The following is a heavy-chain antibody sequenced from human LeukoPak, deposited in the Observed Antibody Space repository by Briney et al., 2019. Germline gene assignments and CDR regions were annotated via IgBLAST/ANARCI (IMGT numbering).Heavy chain of an antibody. CDR2: IYTSGST. D-gene: IGHD1-26*01. Sequence: SETLSLTCTVSGDSISSYYWNWIRQPAGKGLEWIGRIYTSGSTNYNPSLKSRVTISVDTSKNQFSLKLSSVTAADTAVFYCASLRERSYYARGFDYWGQGTLVTVSS. J-gene: IGHJ4*02. CDR1: GDSISSYY. CDR3: ASLRERSYYARGFDY. V-gene: IGHV4-4*07.